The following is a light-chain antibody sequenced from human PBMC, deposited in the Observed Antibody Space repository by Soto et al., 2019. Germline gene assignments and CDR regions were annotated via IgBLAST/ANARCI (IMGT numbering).Light chain of an antibody. CDR3: ASYTSARIRV. CDR1: SSDIGAYNS. Sequence: QSALTQPASVSASPGQSITISRTGTSSDIGAYNSVSWYQQHPGKAPQLMIYDVSYRPSGISSRFSGSKSGNTASLTISGLQADDDADYYCASYTSARIRVFGGGTKLTVL. J-gene: IGLJ2*01. V-gene: IGLV2-14*01. CDR2: DVS.